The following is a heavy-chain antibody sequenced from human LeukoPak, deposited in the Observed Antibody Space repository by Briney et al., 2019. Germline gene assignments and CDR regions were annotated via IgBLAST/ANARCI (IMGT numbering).Heavy chain of an antibody. CDR1: GFTFGDYA. J-gene: IGHJ3*02. CDR3: TRDSGSYGMFYAFDI. CDR2: IRSKAYGGTT. D-gene: IGHD1-26*01. V-gene: IGHV3-49*04. Sequence: GGSLRLSCTASGFTFGDYAMSWVRQAPGEGLEGVGFIRSKAYGGTTEYAASVKGRFTISRDDSKSIAYLQMNSLKTEDTAVYYCTRDSGSYGMFYAFDIWGQGTMVTVSS.